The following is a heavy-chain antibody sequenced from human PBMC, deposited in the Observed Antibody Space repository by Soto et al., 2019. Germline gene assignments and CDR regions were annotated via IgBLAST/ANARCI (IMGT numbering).Heavy chain of an antibody. CDR1: GLTVRGKKY. J-gene: IGHJ3*02. Sequence: DVQLVASGGGLIQPGGSLRLSCAALGLTVRGKKYITWVRQAPGKGLEWVSALYDVDGTYYADSAKGRFTISRDNSNNIIYLLMNSLAPDDTAVYSCASWLEREHAYDIWGLGTMVTVSS. D-gene: IGHD1-1*01. CDR2: LYDVDGT. CDR3: ASWLEREHAYDI. V-gene: IGHV3-53*01.